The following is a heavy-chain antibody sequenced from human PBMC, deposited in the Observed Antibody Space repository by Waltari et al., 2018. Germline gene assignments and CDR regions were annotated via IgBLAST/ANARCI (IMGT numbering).Heavy chain of an antibody. V-gene: IGHV4-30-4*01. Sequence: QVQLQESGPGLVKPSQTLSLTCTVSGGSISSGDYYWSWIRQPPGKGLEWIGYLYYRGSNYYNPSLKSRVTISVDTSKNQFSLKLSSVTAADTAVYYCARDVVVVAAVDYWGQGTLVTVSS. D-gene: IGHD2-15*01. CDR2: LYYRGSN. CDR3: ARDVVVVAAVDY. CDR1: GGSISSGDYY. J-gene: IGHJ4*02.